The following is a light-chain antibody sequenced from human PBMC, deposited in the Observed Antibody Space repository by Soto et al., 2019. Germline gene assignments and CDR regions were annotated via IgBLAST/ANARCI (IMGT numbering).Light chain of an antibody. J-gene: IGKJ2*01. Sequence: EIVLTQSPATLSLSPGERVTLSCRASQSVSSYLAWYQQKPGQAPRLLIYDASNRATGIPARFSGSGSGTDFTLTISSLEPEDFAVYYCQQRSNWPPRYTFGQGTKVEIK. V-gene: IGKV3-11*01. CDR1: QSVSSY. CDR2: DAS. CDR3: QQRSNWPPRYT.